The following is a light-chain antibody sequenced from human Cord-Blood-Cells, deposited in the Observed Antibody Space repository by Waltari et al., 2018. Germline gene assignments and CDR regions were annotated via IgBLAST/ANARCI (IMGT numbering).Light chain of an antibody. J-gene: IGKJ4*01. CDR1: QSISSY. V-gene: IGKV1-39*01. CDR3: QQSYSTPIT. Sequence: DIQMTQSPSSLSASVGDRVTITCRASQSISSYLNWYQQKPGKAPKLLIYAASSLQRGVPSRVSGSRSGTDFTLTISSLQPEDFATYYCQQSYSTPITFGGGTKVEIK. CDR2: AAS.